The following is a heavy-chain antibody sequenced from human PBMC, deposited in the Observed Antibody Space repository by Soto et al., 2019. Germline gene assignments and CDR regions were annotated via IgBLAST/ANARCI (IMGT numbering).Heavy chain of an antibody. Sequence: ASVKVSCKASGYTFTKYALHWVRQAPGQRLEWMGWINAGNGNTKYSQKFQGRVTITRDTSASTSYMQLSSLRSEDTAVYYCVRGEGYCSGGTCYRWFDPWGQGTLVTVSS. V-gene: IGHV1-3*01. J-gene: IGHJ5*02. CDR3: VRGEGYCSGGTCYRWFDP. CDR2: INAGNGNT. D-gene: IGHD2-15*01. CDR1: GYTFTKYA.